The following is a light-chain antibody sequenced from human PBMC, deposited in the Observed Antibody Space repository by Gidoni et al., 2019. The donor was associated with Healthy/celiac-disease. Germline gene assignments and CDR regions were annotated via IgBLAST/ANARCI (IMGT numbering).Light chain of an antibody. CDR1: KLGDKY. CDR2: QDS. CDR3: QAWDSSTALV. J-gene: IGLJ2*01. V-gene: IGLV3-1*01. Sequence: SSELTQPPSLSVSPGQTASITCSGDKLGDKYACWYQQKPGQSPVLVIYQDSKRPSGIPERFSGSNSGNTATLTISGTQAMDEADYYCQAWDSSTALVFGGGTKLTVL.